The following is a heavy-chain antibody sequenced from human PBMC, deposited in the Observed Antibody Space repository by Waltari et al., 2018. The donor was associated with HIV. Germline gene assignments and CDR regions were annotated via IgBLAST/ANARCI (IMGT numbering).Heavy chain of an antibody. Sequence: QVQLVESGGGLVQVGGPLGLSCAASGLIFGAFAIHWVRPAPGKGLEWVAVISRDGSSKYYADSVQGRFTISRDNSKNSLHLHMNSLRPKDTAVYYCAREGIVAAPFDFWGLGTLVTVSS. D-gene: IGHD2-15*01. CDR3: AREGIVAAPFDF. CDR2: ISRDGSSK. V-gene: IGHV3-30*01. J-gene: IGHJ4*02. CDR1: GLIFGAFA.